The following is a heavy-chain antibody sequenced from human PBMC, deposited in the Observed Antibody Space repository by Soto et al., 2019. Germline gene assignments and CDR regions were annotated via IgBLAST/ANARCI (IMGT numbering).Heavy chain of an antibody. CDR2: IYYTGGT. V-gene: IGHV4-30-4*08. D-gene: IGHD6-25*01. Sequence: QVQLQESGPGLVEPSQTLSLTCTVSGDSIGSTDSYWSWIRRPPGKGLEWTGYIYYTGGTFYNPSLKSRLTLSLETSNNQFSLTLTSVTAADTGMYYCARGGSGWAEYFQHWGQGTLVAVSS. J-gene: IGHJ1*01. CDR3: ARGGSGWAEYFQH. CDR1: GDSIGSTDSY.